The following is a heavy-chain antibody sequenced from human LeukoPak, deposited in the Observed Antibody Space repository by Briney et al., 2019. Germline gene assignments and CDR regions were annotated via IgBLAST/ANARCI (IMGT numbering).Heavy chain of an antibody. D-gene: IGHD6-13*01. CDR3: ARGDSSWNDSFDI. V-gene: IGHV1-69*13. Sequence: ASVPVSCQASGGTFSSYAISWVRQAPAQGLEWMGGIIPTFGTANYAQQFQGRVTITEDESTSTAYMELSSLRSEDRAVYYCARGDSSWNDSFDIWGEGTMVTVSS. CDR1: GGTFSSYA. CDR2: IIPTFGTA. J-gene: IGHJ3*02.